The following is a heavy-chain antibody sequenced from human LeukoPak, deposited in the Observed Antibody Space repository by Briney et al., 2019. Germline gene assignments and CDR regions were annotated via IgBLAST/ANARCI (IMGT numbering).Heavy chain of an antibody. V-gene: IGHV1-2*02. Sequence: GASVKVSCKASGYSFTGYYMHWVRQAPRQGLEWMGWINPNSGGTKYAQKFKGRVTMTRDTSISTAYMELSRRRSDDTAVYYCARVDTAMVAGGGDYWGQGTLVTVSS. CDR2: INPNSGGT. CDR3: ARVDTAMVAGGGDY. D-gene: IGHD5-18*01. J-gene: IGHJ4*02. CDR1: GYSFTGYY.